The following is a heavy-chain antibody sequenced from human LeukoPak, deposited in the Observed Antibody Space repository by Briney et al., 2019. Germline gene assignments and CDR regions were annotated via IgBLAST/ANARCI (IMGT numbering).Heavy chain of an antibody. CDR2: ISGYSGDT. J-gene: IGHJ4*02. D-gene: IGHD1-26*01. CDR3: ARDYRVRGTEFMDF. V-gene: IGHV1-18*01. CDR1: GYDFLKYD. Sequence: ASVKVSCKASGYDFLKYDITWVRQAPGQGLEWMGWISGYSGDTNYAQSLQGRVTMTTDTSTTTAYLELRNLRSDDTAVYYCARDYRVRGTEFMDFWGQGTLVTVSS.